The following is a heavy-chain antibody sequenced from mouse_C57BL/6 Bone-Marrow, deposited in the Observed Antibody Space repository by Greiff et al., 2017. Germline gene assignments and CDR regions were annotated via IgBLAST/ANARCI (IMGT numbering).Heavy chain of an antibody. CDR2: IDPSDSYT. Sequence: VQLQQPGAELVMPGASVKLSCKASGYTFTSYWMHWVKQRPGQGLEWIGVIDPSDSYTNYNQKFKGKSPLTVDKSSSTAYMQLSSLTSEDSAVYYCARSCGNYWYFDVGGTGTAVTVS. CDR3: ARSCGNYWYFDV. CDR1: GYTFTSYW. V-gene: IGHV1-69*01. J-gene: IGHJ1*03. D-gene: IGHD1-1*02.